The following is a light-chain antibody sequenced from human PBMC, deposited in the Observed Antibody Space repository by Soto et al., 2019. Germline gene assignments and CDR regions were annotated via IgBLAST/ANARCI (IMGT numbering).Light chain of an antibody. CDR2: GAS. CDR1: QSVSSSY. V-gene: IGKV3-20*01. Sequence: EIVLTQSPGTLSLSPGERATLSCRASQSVSSSYLAWYQQTPGQAPRLLIYGASSRATGIPDMFSGSGSGTDFTLTISRLEPEDFAVYYCQQYGSSPFTCGPGTKVDIK. CDR3: QQYGSSPFT. J-gene: IGKJ3*01.